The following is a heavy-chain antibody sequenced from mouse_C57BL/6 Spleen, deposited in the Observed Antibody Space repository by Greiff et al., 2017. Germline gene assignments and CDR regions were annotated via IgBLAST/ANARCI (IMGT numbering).Heavy chain of an antibody. J-gene: IGHJ2*01. V-gene: IGHV1-64*01. D-gene: IGHD2-4*01. Sequence: QVQLQQPGAELVKPGASVKLSCKASGYTFTSYWMHWVKQRPGQGLEWIGMIHPNSGSTNYNEKFKSKATLTVDKSSSTAYMQLSSMTSEDSAVYYYARCVFYDDYGEGGFDYWGQGTTLTVSS. CDR1: GYTFTSYW. CDR3: ARCVFYDDYGEGGFDY. CDR2: IHPNSGST.